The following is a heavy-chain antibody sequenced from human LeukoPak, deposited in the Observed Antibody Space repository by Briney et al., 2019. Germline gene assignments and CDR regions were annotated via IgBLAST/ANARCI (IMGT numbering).Heavy chain of an antibody. Sequence: PGGSLRLSCAASGFTFSSYAMHWVRQAPGKGLEWVANIWYDGSNKYYAESVKGRFTISRDNSKDTVSLHMNSLRFEDTAVYYCGRAASTGGRIDYWGQGILVTVSS. CDR2: IWYDGSNK. CDR1: GFTFSSYA. J-gene: IGHJ4*02. V-gene: IGHV3-33*08. CDR3: GRAASTGGRIDY. D-gene: IGHD2-15*01.